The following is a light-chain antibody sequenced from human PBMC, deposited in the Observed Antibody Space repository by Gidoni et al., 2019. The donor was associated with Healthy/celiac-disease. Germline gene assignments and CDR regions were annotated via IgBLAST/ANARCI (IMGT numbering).Light chain of an antibody. CDR3: HQYGNSPGT. Sequence: EIVLTQSPGTLYLSPGEGGTLSCRASQTVMSSYVAWYQKKPGQAPRLLIYGASSRATGIPDRFSGSGSGTDFTLTISRLEPEDFAVYYCHQYGNSPGTFGQGTKVDIK. J-gene: IGKJ1*01. CDR2: GAS. V-gene: IGKV3-20*01. CDR1: QTVMSSY.